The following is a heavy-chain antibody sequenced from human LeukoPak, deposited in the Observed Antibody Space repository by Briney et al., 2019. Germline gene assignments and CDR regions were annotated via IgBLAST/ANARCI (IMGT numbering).Heavy chain of an antibody. J-gene: IGHJ4*02. CDR1: GFTFGDYA. CDR3: ARLLGLRLGELSQNY. Sequence: PGGSLRLSCTASGFTFGDYAMSWVRQAPGKGLEWVSGINWNGGSAGYADSVKGRFTISRDNAKNSLYLQMNSLRAEDTAVYYCARLLGLRLGELSQNYWGQGTLVTVSS. CDR2: INWNGGSA. V-gene: IGHV3-20*04. D-gene: IGHD3-16*02.